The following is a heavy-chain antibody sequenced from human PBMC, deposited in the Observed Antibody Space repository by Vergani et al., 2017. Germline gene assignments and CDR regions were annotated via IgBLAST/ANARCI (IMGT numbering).Heavy chain of an antibody. D-gene: IGHD6-19*01. CDR1: GGSISSGSYY. CDR3: GVQSIAVADPYYYYGMDV. V-gene: IGHV4-39*01. Sequence: QLQLQESGPGLVKPSETLSLTCTVSGGSISSGSYYWGWIRQPPGKGMDGIGSIYYSGRTYYNPSLKSRVTISLDTSKNQFSLMLSSVTAADTAVYYCGVQSIAVADPYYYYGMDVWGQGTTVTVSS. J-gene: IGHJ6*02. CDR2: IYYSGRT.